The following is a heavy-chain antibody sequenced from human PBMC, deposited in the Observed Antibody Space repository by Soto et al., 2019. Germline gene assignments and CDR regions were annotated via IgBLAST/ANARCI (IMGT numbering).Heavy chain of an antibody. D-gene: IGHD2-2*02. J-gene: IGHJ5*02. Sequence: ASVKVSCKAYGYTFTSYGISWVRQAPGQGLEWMGWISAYNGNTNYAQKLQGRVTMTTDTSTSTAYMELRSLRSDDTAVYYCARVESYQLLYEGYNWFDPWGQGTLVTVSS. CDR1: GYTFTSYG. V-gene: IGHV1-18*01. CDR3: ARVESYQLLYEGYNWFDP. CDR2: ISAYNGNT.